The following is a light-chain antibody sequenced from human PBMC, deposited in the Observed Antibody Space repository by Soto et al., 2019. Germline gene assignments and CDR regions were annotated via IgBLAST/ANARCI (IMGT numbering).Light chain of an antibody. CDR3: QQRRHWPPIT. J-gene: IGKJ5*01. Sequence: EVLLTQSPCTRCFSQGERATLSCRASLTVRNSYFAWYQQKPGEAPRLLIYGASSRATRSPDRFSGSGCGTDFFLTISSLEHQDAAVYYYQQRRHWPPITFGQGTQLEIK. V-gene: IGKV3D-20*02. CDR1: LTVRNSY. CDR2: GAS.